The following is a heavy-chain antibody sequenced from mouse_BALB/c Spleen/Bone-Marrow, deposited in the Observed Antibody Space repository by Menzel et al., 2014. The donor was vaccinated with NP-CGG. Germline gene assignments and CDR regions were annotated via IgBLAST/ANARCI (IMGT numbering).Heavy chain of an antibody. CDR1: GYAFSRSW. CDR2: IYLGDDDT. J-gene: IGHJ3*01. D-gene: IGHD1-1*01. V-gene: IGHV1-80*01. Sequence: VRLQQSGAELVRPGSSVKISCKASGYAFSRSWMNWVKQRPGQGLEWIGQIYLGDDDTNYSGKFKGRATLTADKSSGTAYMQLSSLTSEDSAVYFCAGSTPLAYWGQGTLVTVSA. CDR3: AGSTPLAY.